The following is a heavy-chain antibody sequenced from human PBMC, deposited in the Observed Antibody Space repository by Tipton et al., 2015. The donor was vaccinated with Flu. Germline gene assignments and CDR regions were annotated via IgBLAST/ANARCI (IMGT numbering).Heavy chain of an antibody. J-gene: IGHJ4*02. CDR2: IYYSGST. CDR3: ARVNHYYGSGSYYTLDY. CDR1: GGSISSGGYY. D-gene: IGHD3-10*01. V-gene: IGHV4-31*02. Sequence: LRLSCTVSGGSISSGGYYWSWIRQHPGKGLEWIGYIYYSGSTYYNPSLKSRVTISVDTSKNQFSLKLSSVTAADTAVYYCARVNHYYGSGSYYTLDYWGQGTLVTVSS.